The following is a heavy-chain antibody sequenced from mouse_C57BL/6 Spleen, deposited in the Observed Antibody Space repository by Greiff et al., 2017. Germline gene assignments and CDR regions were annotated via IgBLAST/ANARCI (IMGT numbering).Heavy chain of an antibody. CDR2: IYPGDGDT. CDR3: ARRGGYGNPAWFAY. Sequence: VQLVESGAELVKPGASVKISCKASGYAFSSYWMNWVKQRPGKGLEWIGQIYPGDGDTNYNGKFKGKATLTADKSSSTAYMQLSSLTSEDSAVYFCARRGGYGNPAWFAYWGQGTLVTVSA. CDR1: GYAFSSYW. V-gene: IGHV1-80*01. D-gene: IGHD2-1*01. J-gene: IGHJ3*01.